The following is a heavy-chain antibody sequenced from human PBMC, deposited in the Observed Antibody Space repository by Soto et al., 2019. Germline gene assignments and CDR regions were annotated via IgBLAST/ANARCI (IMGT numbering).Heavy chain of an antibody. J-gene: IGHJ4*02. D-gene: IGHD3-9*01. Sequence: SETLSLTCAVSGGSISSGGYSWGWIRQPPGKGLEWIGYIYHSGSTYYNPSLKSRVTISVDRSKNQFSLKLSSVTAADTAVYYCARGIYYDILTGYYSTPSFDYWGQGTLVTVSS. V-gene: IGHV4-30-2*01. CDR2: IYHSGST. CDR1: GGSISSGGYS. CDR3: ARGIYYDILTGYYSTPSFDY.